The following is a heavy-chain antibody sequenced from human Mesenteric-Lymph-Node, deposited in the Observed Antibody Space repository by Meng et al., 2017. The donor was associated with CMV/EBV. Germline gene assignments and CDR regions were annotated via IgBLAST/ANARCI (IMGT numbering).Heavy chain of an antibody. J-gene: IGHJ4*02. CDR2: IRGSGDST. CDR1: FTFSRYA. CDR3: AKDARRYFDSYNYFDY. D-gene: IGHD3-9*01. Sequence: FTFSRYAMNWVRRAPGKGLEWVSVIRGSGDSTYYADSVKGRFTISRDNSKNTLYLQMNSLRAEDTAVYYCAKDARRYFDSYNYFDYWDQGTLVTVSS. V-gene: IGHV3-23*01.